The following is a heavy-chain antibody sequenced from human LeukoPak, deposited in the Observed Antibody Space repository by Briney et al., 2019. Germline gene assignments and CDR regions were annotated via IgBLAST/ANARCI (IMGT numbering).Heavy chain of an antibody. CDR2: INPSGGST. V-gene: IGHV1-46*01. CDR1: GYTFTSYY. D-gene: IGHD4-17*01. J-gene: IGHJ4*02. Sequence: ASVKVSCKASGYTFTSYYMHWVRQAPGQGLEWMGIINPSGGSTSYAQKFQGRVAMTRDTSTSTVYMELSSLRSEDTAVYYCAREGGDGDYERYYSDYWGQGTLVTVSS. CDR3: AREGGDGDYERYYSDY.